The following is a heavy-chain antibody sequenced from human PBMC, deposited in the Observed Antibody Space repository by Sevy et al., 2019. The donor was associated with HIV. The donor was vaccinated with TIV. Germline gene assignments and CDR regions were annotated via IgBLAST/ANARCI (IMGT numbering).Heavy chain of an antibody. V-gene: IGHV4-39*01. J-gene: IGHJ4*02. CDR2: INYSGIT. D-gene: IGHD6-19*01. Sequence: SETLSLTCTVSDASISSSGYYWGWIRQPPGKGLEWIASINYSGITFYNPSLKSRVTISADTSKNQFSLRLSSVTAADSSIYFCVGPKLTYINGWHYLDYWGQGTVVTVSS. CDR3: VGPKLTYINGWHYLDY. CDR1: DASISSSGYY.